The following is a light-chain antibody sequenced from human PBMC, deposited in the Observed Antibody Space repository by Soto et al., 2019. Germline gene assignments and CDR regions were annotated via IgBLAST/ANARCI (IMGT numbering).Light chain of an antibody. V-gene: IGKV3-20*01. CDR2: GAS. CDR3: QPYGNPPPNA. J-gene: IGKJ2*01. CDR1: QSVSRSY. Sequence: DIVLTQSPGTLSLSQGERATLSCRASQSVSRSYFDWYQQKPGQAPRVLIHGASSRATGIPDRFSGSASGTDFTITISRLEPEDFAVYFCQPYGNPPPNALGQGTKVEIK.